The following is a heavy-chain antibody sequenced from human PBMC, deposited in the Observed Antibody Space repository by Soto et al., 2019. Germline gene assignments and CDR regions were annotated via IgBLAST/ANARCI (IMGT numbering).Heavy chain of an antibody. CDR1: GYSFTSYW. CDR2: IDPSDSYT. CDR3: ARQHYYDSSGYPRYYYGMDV. J-gene: IGHJ6*02. V-gene: IGHV5-10-1*01. D-gene: IGHD3-22*01. Sequence: GESLKISCKGSGYSFTSYWISWVRQMPGKGLEWMGRIDPSDSYTNYSPSFQGHVTISADKSISTAYLQWSSLKASDTAMYYCARQHYYDSSGYPRYYYGMDVWGQRTTVTVSS.